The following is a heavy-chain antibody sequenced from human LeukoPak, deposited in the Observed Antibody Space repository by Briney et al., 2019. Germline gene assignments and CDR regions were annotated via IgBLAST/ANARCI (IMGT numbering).Heavy chain of an antibody. Sequence: PSETLSLTCAVYGGTFSGYYWTWFRQSPGKGLEWIGEITHSGSSNYNPSLKSRVTISVDTSENQFSLKLSSVTAADTAVCYCARAARLRDYGSESSHSPGYDFWGQGTLVTVSS. CDR1: GGTFSGYY. V-gene: IGHV4-34*01. CDR2: ITHSGSS. J-gene: IGHJ4*02. CDR3: ARAARLRDYGSESSHSPGYDF. D-gene: IGHD3-10*01.